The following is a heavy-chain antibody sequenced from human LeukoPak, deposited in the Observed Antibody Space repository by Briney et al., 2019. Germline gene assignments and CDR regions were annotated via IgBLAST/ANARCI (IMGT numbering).Heavy chain of an antibody. CDR3: AKALWMGTDY. J-gene: IGHJ4*02. CDR2: IRQDGSEK. Sequence: GGSLRLSCTASGFMFSTYWMTWVRQAPGMGLEWVANIRQDGSEKFYADSVKGRFIISRDNAKNSLYLQLNSLRAEDTAVYYCAKALWMGTDYWGQGTLVTVSS. D-gene: IGHD3-3*01. V-gene: IGHV3-7*03. CDR1: GFMFSTYW.